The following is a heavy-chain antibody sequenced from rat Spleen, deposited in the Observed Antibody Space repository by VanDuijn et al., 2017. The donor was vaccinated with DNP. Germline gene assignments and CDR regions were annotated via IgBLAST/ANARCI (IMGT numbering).Heavy chain of an antibody. CDR1: GFIFSNYW. D-gene: IGHD1-11*01. CDR3: ATGATEGFPY. J-gene: IGHJ3*01. V-gene: IGHV5-31*01. Sequence: EVQLVESGGGPVQPGRSLKLSCVASGFIFSNYWMTWIRQAPGKGLEWVASISNTGDNTYYSDSVKGRFSLSRDNAKSTLYLQMNSLRSEDTATYYCATGATEGFPYWGQGTLVSVSS. CDR2: ISNTGDNT.